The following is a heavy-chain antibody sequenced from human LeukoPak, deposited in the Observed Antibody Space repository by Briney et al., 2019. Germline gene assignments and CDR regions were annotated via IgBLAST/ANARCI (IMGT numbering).Heavy chain of an antibody. J-gene: IGHJ4*02. Sequence: PGGSLRLSCAASGFTFSSYGMHWVRQAPGKGLEWVAVIWYDGSNKYYADSVKGRFTISRDNSKNTLYLQMNSLRAEDTAVYYCVIEYLTRFDYWGQGTLVTVSS. V-gene: IGHV3-33*01. D-gene: IGHD2-2*01. CDR1: GFTFSSYG. CDR2: IWYDGSNK. CDR3: VIEYLTRFDY.